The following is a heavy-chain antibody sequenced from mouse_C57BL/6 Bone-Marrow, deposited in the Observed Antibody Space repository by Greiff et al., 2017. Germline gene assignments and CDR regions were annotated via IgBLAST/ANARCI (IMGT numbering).Heavy chain of an antibody. Sequence: EVKLMESGPELVKPGASVKIPCKASGYTFTDYNMDWVKQSHGKSLEWIGDINPNNGGTIYNQKFKGKATLTVDKSSSTAYMELRSLTSEDTAVYYCATGVYAMDYWGQGTSVTVSS. J-gene: IGHJ4*01. V-gene: IGHV1-18*01. CDR2: INPNNGGT. CDR1: GYTFTDYN. D-gene: IGHD4-1*01. CDR3: ATGVYAMDY.